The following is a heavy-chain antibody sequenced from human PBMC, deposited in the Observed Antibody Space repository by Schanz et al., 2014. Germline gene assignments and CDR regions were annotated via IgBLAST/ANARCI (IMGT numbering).Heavy chain of an antibody. CDR1: AFTFNTYC. Sequence: EVQLVESGGVLVQPGGSLRLSCAASAFTFNTYCMSWVRQAPGKGLEWVASINQDGYDKHYVDSVEGRFTISRDNAKKSLYLQMNTLRAEDTAVYFCAKDRWRATVMVDAFDIWGQGTKVTVSS. J-gene: IGHJ3*02. CDR2: INQDGYDK. V-gene: IGHV3-7*03. D-gene: IGHD4-4*01. CDR3: AKDRWRATVMVDAFDI.